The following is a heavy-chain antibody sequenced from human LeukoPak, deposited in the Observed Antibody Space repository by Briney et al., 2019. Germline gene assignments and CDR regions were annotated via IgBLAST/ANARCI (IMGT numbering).Heavy chain of an antibody. V-gene: IGHV7-4-1*02. D-gene: IGHD2-15*01. CDR3: ARVPFVVMGVTGNWFDP. CDR2: INTNSGTP. CDR1: GYSFTNYA. J-gene: IGHJ5*02. Sequence: ASVKVSCKASGYSFTNYALNWVRQAPGQGLEWMGWINTNSGTPMYAQGFTGRFVFSLDTSVNTAYLQISSLKAEDTAVYYCARVPFVVMGVTGNWFDPWGQGTLVTVSS.